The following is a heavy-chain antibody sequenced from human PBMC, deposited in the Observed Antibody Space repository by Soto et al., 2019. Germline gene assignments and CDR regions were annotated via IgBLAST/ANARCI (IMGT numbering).Heavy chain of an antibody. Sequence: GGSLRLSCAASGFTFNTFGMHWVRQAPGKGLEWVAVISYDGSDKYYSDSMRGRFTISRDNSMNTLYLQMNSLRTEDTAVYYCAKSPNFYCSSYHCYKYYFDYWGQGTLVTVSS. J-gene: IGHJ4*02. CDR3: AKSPNFYCSSYHCYKYYFDY. CDR2: ISYDGSDK. D-gene: IGHD2-2*01. V-gene: IGHV3-30*18. CDR1: GFTFNTFG.